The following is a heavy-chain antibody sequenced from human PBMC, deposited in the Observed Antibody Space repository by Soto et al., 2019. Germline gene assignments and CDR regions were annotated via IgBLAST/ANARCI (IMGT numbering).Heavy chain of an antibody. CDR2: ISYDGRNK. D-gene: IGHD2-15*01. Sequence: GGSLRLSCAASGFTFSNYGMHWVRQAPGKGLEWVAAISYDGRNKNYADSVRGRFTISRDNSKNTLYLQMNSLRVEDTAVYYCAKDDSDYYYYGMDVWGQGTTVTVSS. CDR3: AKDDSDYYYYGMDV. CDR1: GFTFSNYG. J-gene: IGHJ6*02. V-gene: IGHV3-30*18.